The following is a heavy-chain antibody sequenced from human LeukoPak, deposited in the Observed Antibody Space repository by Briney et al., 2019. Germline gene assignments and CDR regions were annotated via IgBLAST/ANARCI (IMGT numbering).Heavy chain of an antibody. CDR3: ARLRVATGHYYYYMDV. CDR1: GGSISSYY. J-gene: IGHJ6*03. CDR2: IYTSGST. Sequence: SETLSLTCTVSGGSISSYYWSWIRQPAGKGLEWIGRIYTSGSTNYNPSLKSRVTISVDTSKNQFSLKLSSVTAADTAVYYCARLRVATGHYYYYMDVWGKGTTVTVSS. V-gene: IGHV4-4*07. D-gene: IGHD7-27*01.